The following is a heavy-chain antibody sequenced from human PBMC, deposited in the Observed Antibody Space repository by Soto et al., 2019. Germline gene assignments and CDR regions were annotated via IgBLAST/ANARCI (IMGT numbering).Heavy chain of an antibody. D-gene: IGHD1-26*01. J-gene: IGHJ4*02. CDR2: IYYSGST. Sequence: SETLYLTCTVSGGSVFSGSYYWSWIRQPPGKGLEWIGYIYYSGSTNYNPSLRSRLTISVDTSKNQFSLKLNSVTAADTAVYYCARAPREVGGTFIDYWGQGTLVTVS. CDR1: GGSVFSGSYY. V-gene: IGHV4-61*01. CDR3: ARAPREVGGTFIDY.